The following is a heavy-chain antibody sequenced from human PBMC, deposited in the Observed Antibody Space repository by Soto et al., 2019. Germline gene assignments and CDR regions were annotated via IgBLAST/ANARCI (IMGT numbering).Heavy chain of an antibody. CDR1: GGTFSSYA. D-gene: IGHD4-4*01. CDR2: FDPEDGET. J-gene: IGHJ5*02. Sequence: GASVKVSCKASGGTFSSYAISWVRQAPGQGLEWMGGFDPEDGETIYAQKFQGRVTMTEDTSTDTAYMELSSLRSEDTAVYYCATTSSNFDWFDPWGQGTLVTVSS. CDR3: ATTSSNFDWFDP. V-gene: IGHV1-24*01.